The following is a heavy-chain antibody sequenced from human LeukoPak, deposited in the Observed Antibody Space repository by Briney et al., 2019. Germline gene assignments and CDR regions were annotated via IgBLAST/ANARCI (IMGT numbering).Heavy chain of an antibody. V-gene: IGHV3-11*06. CDR2: ISSSSSYT. CDR1: GFTFSDYY. Sequence: PGGSLRLSCAASGFTFSDYYMSWIGQAPGKGLEWVSYISSSSSYTNYADSVKGRFTISRDNAKNSLYLQMSSLRAEDTAVYYCARDICSSTSCSSTQYNWFDPWGQGTLVTVSS. J-gene: IGHJ5*02. D-gene: IGHD2-2*01. CDR3: ARDICSSTSCSSTQYNWFDP.